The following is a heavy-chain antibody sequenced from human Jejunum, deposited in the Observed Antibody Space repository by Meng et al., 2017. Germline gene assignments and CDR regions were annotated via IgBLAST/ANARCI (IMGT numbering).Heavy chain of an antibody. V-gene: IGHV4-4*07. CDR2: IFTSGSS. J-gene: IGHJ4*02. CDR3: ARDASGSRSFDY. CDR1: GGSTSGYY. D-gene: IGHD1-26*01. Sequence: ESLKISCTVSGGSTSGYYWSWIRQPAGKGLEWIGRIFTSGSSNYNPSLKSRVTMSVDTSKNQLSLNLSSVTAADTAVYYCARDASGSRSFDYWGQGTLVTVSS.